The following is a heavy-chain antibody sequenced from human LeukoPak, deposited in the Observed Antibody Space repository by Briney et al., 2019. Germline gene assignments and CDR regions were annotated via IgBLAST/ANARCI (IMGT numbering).Heavy chain of an antibody. J-gene: IGHJ4*02. CDR2: IYSGGST. Sequence: PGGSLRLSCAASGFTVSSNYMSWVRQAPGKGLEWVSVIYSGGSTYYADSVKGRFTISRHNSKNTLCLQMNSLRAEDTAVYYCASSGKDYGDYKDPYYFDYWGQGALVTVSS. V-gene: IGHV3-53*04. CDR3: ASSGKDYGDYKDPYYFDY. D-gene: IGHD4-17*01. CDR1: GFTVSSNY.